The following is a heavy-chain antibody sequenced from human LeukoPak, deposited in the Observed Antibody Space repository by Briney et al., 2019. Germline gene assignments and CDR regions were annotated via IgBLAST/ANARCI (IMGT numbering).Heavy chain of an antibody. Sequence: TGGSLRLSCAASGFTFSNAWMNWVREAPGKGLEWVGRIKSKSDGGTTDYAAPVKGRFTISRDDSENTLFLQMNSLKTEDTAVYYCTTDRGLYDSSGYYYFATDIWGQGTMVTVSS. D-gene: IGHD3-22*01. V-gene: IGHV3-15*01. CDR1: GFTFSNAW. CDR3: TTDRGLYDSSGYYYFATDI. J-gene: IGHJ3*02. CDR2: IKSKSDGGTT.